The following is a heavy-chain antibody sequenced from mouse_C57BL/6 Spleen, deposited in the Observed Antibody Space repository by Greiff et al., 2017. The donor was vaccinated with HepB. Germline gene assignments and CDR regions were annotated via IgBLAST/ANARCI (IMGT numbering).Heavy chain of an antibody. D-gene: IGHD2-2*01. CDR1: GYSITSGYY. Sequence: EVKLVESGPGLVKPSQSLSLTCSVTGYSITSGYYWNWIRQFPGNKLEWMGYISYDGSNNYNPSLKNRISITRDTSKNQFFLKLNSVTTEDTATYYCAIYGYDVFFAYWGQGTLVTVSA. J-gene: IGHJ3*01. V-gene: IGHV3-6*01. CDR2: ISYDGSN. CDR3: AIYGYDVFFAY.